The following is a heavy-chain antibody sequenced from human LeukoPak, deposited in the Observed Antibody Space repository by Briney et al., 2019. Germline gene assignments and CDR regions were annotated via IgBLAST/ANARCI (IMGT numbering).Heavy chain of an antibody. Sequence: SETLSLTCTVSGGSISSYYWSWIRQPPGKGLEWIGYIYYSGSTNYNPSLKSRVTISVDTSKNQFSLKLSSVTAADTAVHYCAVYYDFWSGYYSRGVFDYWGQGTLVTVSS. J-gene: IGHJ4*02. CDR1: GGSISSYY. D-gene: IGHD3-3*01. CDR3: AVYYDFWSGYYSRGVFDY. CDR2: IYYSGST. V-gene: IGHV4-59*01.